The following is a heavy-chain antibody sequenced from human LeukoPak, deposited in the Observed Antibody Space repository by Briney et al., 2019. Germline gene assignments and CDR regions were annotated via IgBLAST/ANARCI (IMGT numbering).Heavy chain of an antibody. CDR3: ASDDNWGFDY. CDR1: GFTFSIYW. D-gene: IGHD7-27*01. V-gene: IGHV3-7*01. CDR2: IKQDGSEK. J-gene: IGHJ4*02. Sequence: GGSLRHSCAASGFTFSIYWMRWVRHAPGKGREWVANIKQDGSEKYYVDSVKGRFTISRDNAKNSLYLQMNSLRAEDTAFYYCASDDNWGFDYWGQGALVTVSS.